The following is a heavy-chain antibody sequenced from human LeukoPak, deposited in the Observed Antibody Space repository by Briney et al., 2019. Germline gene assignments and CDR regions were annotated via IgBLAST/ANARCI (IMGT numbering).Heavy chain of an antibody. CDR3: ARAEGILTGYGPREDY. CDR2: IIPIPGIA. J-gene: IGHJ4*02. Sequence: GASVKVSFKASGGTFSSYAISWVRQAPGQGLERMGRIIPIPGIANYAQKFQGRVTITADKSTSTAYMELSSLRSEDTAVYYCARAEGILTGYGPREDYWGQGTLVTVSS. V-gene: IGHV1-69*04. D-gene: IGHD3-9*01. CDR1: GGTFSSYA.